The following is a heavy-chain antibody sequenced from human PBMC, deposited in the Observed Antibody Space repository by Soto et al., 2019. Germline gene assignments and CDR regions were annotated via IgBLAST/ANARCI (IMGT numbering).Heavy chain of an antibody. CDR1: GLTVSHNY. D-gene: IGHD6-19*01. Sequence: PGGSLRLSCVASGLTVSHNYMAWVRQAPEMGLEWVGRIKSKTDGGTTDYAAPVKGRFTISRDDSKNTLYLQMNSLKTEDTAVYYCTTSGAVAAREYWGQGTLVTVSS. CDR2: IKSKTDGGTT. V-gene: IGHV3-15*01. J-gene: IGHJ4*02. CDR3: TTSGAVAAREY.